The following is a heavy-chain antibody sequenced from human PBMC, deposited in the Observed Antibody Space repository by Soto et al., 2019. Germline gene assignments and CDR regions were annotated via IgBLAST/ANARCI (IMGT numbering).Heavy chain of an antibody. D-gene: IGHD3-9*01. CDR1: GLIFSSYA. Sequence: PGGSLRLSCAVSGLIFSSYAMTWVRQSPGKGLEWVSSISRSGNSTYSADSVRGRFTISRDNSKNTLYLQMNSLRAEDTAVYYCAKDAKILDWLPTSYYFDFWGQGALVTVSS. CDR3: AKDAKILDWLPTSYYFDF. V-gene: IGHV3-23*01. CDR2: ISRSGNST. J-gene: IGHJ4*02.